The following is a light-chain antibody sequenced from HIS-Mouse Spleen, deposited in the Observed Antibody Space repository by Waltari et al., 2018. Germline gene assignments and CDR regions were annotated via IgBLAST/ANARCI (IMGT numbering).Light chain of an antibody. CDR2: RNN. Sequence: QSVLTQPPSASGTPGQRVTVSCSGSSSSIGSNYVYWYQQLPGTAPKLLISRNNQRPSGVPDRFSGSKSGTSASLAISGLRSEDEADYYCAAWDDSLSGWVFGGGTKLTVL. J-gene: IGLJ3*02. V-gene: IGLV1-47*01. CDR3: AAWDDSLSGWV. CDR1: SSSIGSNY.